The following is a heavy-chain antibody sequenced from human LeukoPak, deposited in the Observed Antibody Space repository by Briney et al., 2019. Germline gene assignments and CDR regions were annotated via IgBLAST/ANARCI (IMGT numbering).Heavy chain of an antibody. CDR3: ARHPGDCGGDCYAAEFQH. D-gene: IGHD2-21*02. V-gene: IGHV5-10-1*01. Sequence: GESLKISCKGSGYSFTSYWISWVRQMPGKGLEWMGRIDSSDSYTNYSPSFQGHVTISADKSIRTAYLQWSSLKASDTAMYYCARHPGDCGGDCYAAEFQHWGQGTLVTVSS. CDR2: IDSSDSYT. CDR1: GYSFTSYW. J-gene: IGHJ1*01.